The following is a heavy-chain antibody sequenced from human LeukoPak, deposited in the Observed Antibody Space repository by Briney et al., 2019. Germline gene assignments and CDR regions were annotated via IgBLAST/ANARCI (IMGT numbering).Heavy chain of an antibody. Sequence: ASVKVSCKASGYTFTSYGISWVRQAPGQGLEWMGWISAYNGNTNYAQKRQGRVTMTTDTSTSTAYMELRSLRSDDTAVYYCARVASSWYSGYYYYMDVWGKGTTVTVSS. CDR2: ISAYNGNT. D-gene: IGHD6-13*01. CDR3: ARVASSWYSGYYYYMDV. CDR1: GYTFTSYG. J-gene: IGHJ6*03. V-gene: IGHV1-18*01.